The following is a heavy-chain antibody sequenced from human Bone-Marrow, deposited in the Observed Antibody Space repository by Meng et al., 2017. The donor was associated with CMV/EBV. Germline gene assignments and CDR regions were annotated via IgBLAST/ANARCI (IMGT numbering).Heavy chain of an antibody. V-gene: IGHV3-21*01. Sequence: GGSLRLSCAASGFTFSSYSMNWVRQAPGKGLEWVSSISSSSSYIYYADSVKGRFTISRDNAKNSLYLQMSSLRAEDTAVYYCAREGFFGVVTPAPFDYWGQGTLVTVSS. D-gene: IGHD3-3*01. CDR2: ISSSSSYI. CDR3: AREGFFGVVTPAPFDY. CDR1: GFTFSSYS. J-gene: IGHJ4*02.